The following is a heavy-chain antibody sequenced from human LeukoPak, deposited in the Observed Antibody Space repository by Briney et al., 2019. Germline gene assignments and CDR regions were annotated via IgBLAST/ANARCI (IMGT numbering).Heavy chain of an antibody. Sequence: GGSLRLSCAASGFTFSSYWMSWVRQAPGKGLEWVANIKQDGSEKYYVDSVEGRFTISRDNAKNSLYLQMNSLRAEDTAVYYCAKRGPGSPESGKYYFDYWGQGTLVTVSS. CDR3: AKRGPGSPESGKYYFDY. D-gene: IGHD3-10*01. V-gene: IGHV3-7*01. CDR1: GFTFSSYW. CDR2: IKQDGSEK. J-gene: IGHJ4*02.